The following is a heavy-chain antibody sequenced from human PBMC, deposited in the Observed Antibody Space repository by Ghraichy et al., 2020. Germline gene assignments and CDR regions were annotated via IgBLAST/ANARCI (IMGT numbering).Heavy chain of an antibody. CDR3: ARGFSEEWLGITMIVVVSGRFDP. D-gene: IGHD3-22*01. CDR1: GGSFSGYY. CDR2: INHSGST. Sequence: SETLSLTCAVYGGSFSGYYWSWIRQPPGKGLEWIGEINHSGSTNYNPSLKSRVNISVDTSKNQFSLKQSSVTAADTAVYYCARGFSEEWLGITMIVVVSGRFDPWGQGTLVTVSS. J-gene: IGHJ5*02. V-gene: IGHV4-34*01.